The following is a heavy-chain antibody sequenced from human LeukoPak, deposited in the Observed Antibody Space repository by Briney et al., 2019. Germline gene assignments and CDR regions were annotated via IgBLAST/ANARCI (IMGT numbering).Heavy chain of an antibody. CDR2: IYYSGST. CDR1: GDSISSGGYY. D-gene: IGHD4-17*01. Sequence: SQTLSLTCTVSGDSISSGGYYWSWIRQHPGKGLEWIGYIYYSGSTYYNPSLKSRVTISVDTSKNQFSLKLSSVTAADTAVYYCAREGNTDAFDIWGQGTMVTVSS. V-gene: IGHV4-31*03. CDR3: AREGNTDAFDI. J-gene: IGHJ3*02.